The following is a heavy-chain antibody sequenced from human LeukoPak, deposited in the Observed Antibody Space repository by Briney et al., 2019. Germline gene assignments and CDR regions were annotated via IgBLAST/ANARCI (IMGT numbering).Heavy chain of an antibody. CDR1: GYTFTGYY. V-gene: IGHV1-2*06. J-gene: IGHJ3*02. CDR3: ASEADTEAFDI. D-gene: IGHD6-19*01. Sequence: ASVKVSCKSSGYTFTGYYIHWVRQAPGQGLEWMGRINPNSGDTNYAQKFQGRVTMTRDTSISTVYMEQSRLRSDDTAVYYCASEADTEAFDIWGQGIMVTVSS. CDR2: INPNSGDT.